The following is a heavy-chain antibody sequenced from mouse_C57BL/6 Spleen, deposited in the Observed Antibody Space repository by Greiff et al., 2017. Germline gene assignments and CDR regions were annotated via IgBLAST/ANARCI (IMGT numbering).Heavy chain of an antibody. J-gene: IGHJ4*01. CDR1: GYAFTNYL. V-gene: IGHV1-54*01. Sequence: VQLQQSGAELVRPGTSVKVSCKASGYAFTNYLIGWVKQRPGQGLEWIGVINPGSGGTNYTEKFKGKATLTADKSSSTAYMQLSSLTSEDSAVYFCARSTMVTTRGDYWGQGTSVTVSS. D-gene: IGHD2-2*01. CDR3: ARSTMVTTRGDY. CDR2: INPGSGGT.